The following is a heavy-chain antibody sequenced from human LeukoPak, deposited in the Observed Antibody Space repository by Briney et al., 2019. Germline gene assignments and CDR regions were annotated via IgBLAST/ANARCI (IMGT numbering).Heavy chain of an antibody. D-gene: IGHD4-11*01. Sequence: PSETLSLTCTVSAGSISSYYWSWIRQPPGKGLEWIGYIYYSGSTNYKPSLKSRVTISVDTSKNQFSLKLSSVTAADTAVYYCARGHYKEYFDYWGQGTLVTVSS. CDR3: ARGHYKEYFDY. CDR2: IYYSGST. CDR1: AGSISSYY. J-gene: IGHJ4*02. V-gene: IGHV4-59*01.